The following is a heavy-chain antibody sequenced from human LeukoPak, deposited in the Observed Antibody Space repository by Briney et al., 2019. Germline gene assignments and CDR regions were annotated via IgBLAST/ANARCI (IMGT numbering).Heavy chain of an antibody. CDR1: AFTFSSYT. Sequence: GGSLRLSCAASAFTFSSYTMHWVRQAPGKGLEGGAVISYDGSNEYYADSVKGRFTISRDNSKSALYLQMNSLRAEDATMYYCARAPSGYYPYFDYWGQGTLVTVSS. J-gene: IGHJ4*02. D-gene: IGHD3-3*01. V-gene: IGHV3-30*04. CDR3: ARAPSGYYPYFDY. CDR2: ISYDGSNE.